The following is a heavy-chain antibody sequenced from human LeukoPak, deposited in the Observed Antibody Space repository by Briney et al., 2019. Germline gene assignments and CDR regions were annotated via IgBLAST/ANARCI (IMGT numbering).Heavy chain of an antibody. V-gene: IGHV3-30*18. CDR1: GFRFSSYA. D-gene: IGHD4-23*01. CDR3: AKEGGSHSQIDY. Sequence: GGSLILSCAASGFRFSSYAIHWVRQAPGKGLQWLAVISIDGSKQYYRDSVRDRFTISRDNSKNTVYLEMNRLSSEDTALYLCAKEGGSHSQIDYWGQGTLVTVS. J-gene: IGHJ4*02. CDR2: ISIDGSKQ.